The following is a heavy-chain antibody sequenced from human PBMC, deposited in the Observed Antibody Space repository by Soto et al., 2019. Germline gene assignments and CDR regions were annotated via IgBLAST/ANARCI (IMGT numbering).Heavy chain of an antibody. Sequence: QITLNESGPTQVKPRQTLTLTCTFSGFSLTTSGVGVGWIRQSPGKAPEWLALIYWDDDKRYSPSLKSRLTITKDTSKNRVVLTMADLDPADTATYYCAHRVLCTVFGLVTTTAIYFDFWGQGTPVAVSS. V-gene: IGHV2-5*02. CDR3: AHRVLCTVFGLVTTTAIYFDF. J-gene: IGHJ4*02. D-gene: IGHD3-3*01. CDR1: GFSLTTSGVG. CDR2: IYWDDDK.